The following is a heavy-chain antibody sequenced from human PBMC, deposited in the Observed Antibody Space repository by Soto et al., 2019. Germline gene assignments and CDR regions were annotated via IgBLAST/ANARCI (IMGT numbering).Heavy chain of an antibody. V-gene: IGHV3-48*03. CDR2: ISSSGSTI. J-gene: IGHJ6*02. CDR3: ARASGWYLAYGTDV. Sequence: GGSLRLSCAASGFTFSSYEMNWVRQAPGKGLEWVSYISSSGSTIYYADSVKGRFTISRDNAKNSLYLQMNSLRAEDTAVYYCARASGWYLAYGTDVWGQGTTVTVS. CDR1: GFTFSSYE. D-gene: IGHD6-19*01.